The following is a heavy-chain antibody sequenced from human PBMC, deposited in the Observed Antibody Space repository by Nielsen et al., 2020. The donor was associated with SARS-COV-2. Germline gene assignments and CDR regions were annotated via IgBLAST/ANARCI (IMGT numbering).Heavy chain of an antibody. CDR1: GFTFSSYD. V-gene: IGHV3-13*01. D-gene: IGHD2-8*01. CDR2: IGTAGDT. CDR3: ARGGYCTNGVCYKDAFDI. J-gene: IGHJ3*02. Sequence: GGSLRLSCAASGFTFSSYDMHWVRQATGKGLEWVSAIGTAGDTYYPGSVKGRFTISRENAKNSLYPQMNSLRAGDTAVYYCARGGYCTNGVCYKDAFDIWGQGTMVTVSS.